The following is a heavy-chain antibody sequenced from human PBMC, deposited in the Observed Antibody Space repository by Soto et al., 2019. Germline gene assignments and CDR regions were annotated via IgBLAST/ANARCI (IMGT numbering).Heavy chain of an antibody. CDR2: IYYSGST. CDR3: ARVIGQQLVFDP. CDR1: GGSISSSSYY. D-gene: IGHD6-13*01. V-gene: IGHV4-39*01. J-gene: IGHJ5*02. Sequence: QLQLQESGPGLVKPSETLSLPCTVSGGSISSSSYYCGWIRQPPGTGLEWIGSIYYSGSTYYNPSLKSRVTISVDTSKNQFALKLSSVTAADTAVYYGARVIGQQLVFDPWCQGTLVTVSS.